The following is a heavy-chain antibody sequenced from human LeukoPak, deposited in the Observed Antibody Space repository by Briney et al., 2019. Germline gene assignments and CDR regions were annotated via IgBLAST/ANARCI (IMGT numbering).Heavy chain of an antibody. Sequence: SETLSLTCAVYGGSFSGYYWSWIRQPPGKGLEWIGEINHSGSTNYNPSLKSRVTISVDTSKNQFSLKLSSVTAADTAVYYCAIRAAAVTFSRSKFDYWGQGTLVTVSS. J-gene: IGHJ4*02. D-gene: IGHD6-13*01. V-gene: IGHV4-34*01. CDR1: GGSFSGYY. CDR3: AIRAAAVTFSRSKFDY. CDR2: INHSGST.